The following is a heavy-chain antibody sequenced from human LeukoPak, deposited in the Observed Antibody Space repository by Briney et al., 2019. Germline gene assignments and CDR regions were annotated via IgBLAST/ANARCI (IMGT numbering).Heavy chain of an antibody. CDR2: ISGSGGST. V-gene: IGHV3-23*01. Sequence: GGTLRLSCAASGFTFSSYGMSWVRQAPGKGLEWVSAISGSGGSTYYADSVKGRFTISRDNSKNTLYLQMNSLRAEDTAVYYCAKDLPGRYYDSSGYSGYWGQGTLVTVSS. CDR1: GFTFSSYG. D-gene: IGHD3-22*01. CDR3: AKDLPGRYYDSSGYSGY. J-gene: IGHJ4*02.